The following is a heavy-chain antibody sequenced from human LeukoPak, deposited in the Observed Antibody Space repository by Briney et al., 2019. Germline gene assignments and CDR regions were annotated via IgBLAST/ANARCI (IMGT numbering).Heavy chain of an antibody. Sequence: GGSLRLSCAASGFTFSDYYMSWIRQAPGKGLEWVSYISSSGSTIYYADSVKGRFTISRGNAKNSLYLQMDSLRAEDTAVYYCASFVRLGKHNDYWGQGTLVTVSS. CDR3: ASFVRLGKHNDY. CDR2: ISSSGSTI. CDR1: GFTFSDYY. D-gene: IGHD3-16*01. V-gene: IGHV3-11*04. J-gene: IGHJ4*02.